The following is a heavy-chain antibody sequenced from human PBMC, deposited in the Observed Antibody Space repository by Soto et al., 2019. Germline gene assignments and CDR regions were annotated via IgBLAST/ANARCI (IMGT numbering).Heavy chain of an antibody. CDR3: PRVGHTRSFSILTDY. CDR2: IYDSVNT. Sequence: TSETLSLTCTVSGDSLSSGGHYWSWIRQHPGKGLEWIGHIYDSVNTHYSPSLRSRVSISADMSKNKFFMNLRYVTAEDTAVYYSPRVGHTRSFSILTDYWGQGTLVTVSS. D-gene: IGHD3-9*01. J-gene: IGHJ4*02. CDR1: GDSLSSGGHY. V-gene: IGHV4-31*03.